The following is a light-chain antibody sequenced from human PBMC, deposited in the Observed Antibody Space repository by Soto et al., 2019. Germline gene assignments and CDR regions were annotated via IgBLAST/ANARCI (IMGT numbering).Light chain of an antibody. CDR3: SSYTSSSTLYV. CDR1: GSYNY. CDR2: DVS. V-gene: IGLV2-14*04. J-gene: IGLJ1*01. Sequence: GSYNYVSWYQQHPGKAPKLMIYDVSNRPSGVSNRFSGSKSGNTASLTISGLQAEDEADYYCSSYTSSSTLYVFGTGTKVTVL.